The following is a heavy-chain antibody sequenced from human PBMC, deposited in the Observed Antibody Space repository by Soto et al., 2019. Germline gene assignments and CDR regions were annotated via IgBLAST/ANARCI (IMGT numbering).Heavy chain of an antibody. Sequence: PGGSLRLSCAASGFTFSSYSMNWVRQAPGKGLEWVSYISSSSSTIYYADSVKGRFTISRDNAKNSLYLQMNSLRDEDTAVYYCARDSHYYDSSGYYSHWYFELWGRGTLVTVSS. D-gene: IGHD3-22*01. J-gene: IGHJ2*01. CDR2: ISSSSSTI. CDR3: ARDSHYYDSSGYYSHWYFEL. CDR1: GFTFSSYS. V-gene: IGHV3-48*02.